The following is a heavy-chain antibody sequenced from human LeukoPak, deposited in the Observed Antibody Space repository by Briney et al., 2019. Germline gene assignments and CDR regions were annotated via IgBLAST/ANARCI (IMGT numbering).Heavy chain of an antibody. CDR1: GFTFSSYS. CDR2: ISSSSSYI. Sequence: PGGSLRLSCAASGFTFSSYSMNWVRQAPGKGLEWVSSISSSSSYIYYADSVKGRFIISRDNAKNPLYLQMNSLRAEDTAVYYCARGHQPRFDPWGQGTLVTVSS. CDR3: ARGHQPRFDP. J-gene: IGHJ5*02. D-gene: IGHD2-2*01. V-gene: IGHV3-21*01.